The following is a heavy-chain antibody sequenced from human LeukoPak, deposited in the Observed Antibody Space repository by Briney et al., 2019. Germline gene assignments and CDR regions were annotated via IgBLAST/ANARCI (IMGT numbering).Heavy chain of an antibody. V-gene: IGHV1-69*05. D-gene: IGHD3-10*01. J-gene: IGHJ5*02. CDR1: GGTFSSYA. CDR2: IIPIFGTA. Sequence: SVKVSCKASGGTFSSYAISWVRQAPGQGLEWMGGIIPIFGTANYAQKFQGRVTITTDESTSTAYMELSSLRSEDTAVYCCARVHSTMVRGVISYNWFDPWGQGTLVTVSS. CDR3: ARVHSTMVRGVISYNWFDP.